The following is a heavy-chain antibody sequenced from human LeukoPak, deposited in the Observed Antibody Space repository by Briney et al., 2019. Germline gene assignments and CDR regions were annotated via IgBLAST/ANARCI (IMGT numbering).Heavy chain of an antibody. Sequence: GASVKVSCKASGCTFSNYDINWVRQAPGQGLEWMGWISANSGNTNYAQKFQGRVTMTTDTSTSTAYMELRSLRSDDTAVYYCARENAPYYDIMIGYSPFDYWGQGTLVTVSS. D-gene: IGHD3-9*01. J-gene: IGHJ4*02. CDR3: ARENAPYYDIMIGYSPFDY. CDR1: GCTFSNYD. V-gene: IGHV1-18*01. CDR2: ISANSGNT.